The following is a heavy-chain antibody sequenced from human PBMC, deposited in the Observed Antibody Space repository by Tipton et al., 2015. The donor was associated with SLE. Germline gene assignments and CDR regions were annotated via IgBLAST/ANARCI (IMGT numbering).Heavy chain of an antibody. CDR2: IKQDGSEK. CDR3: TTVDGYFLTGFDL. V-gene: IGHV3-7*05. D-gene: IGHD5-24*01. Sequence: GSLRLSCAASGFTFSSYWMSWVRQAPGKGLEWVANIKQDGSEKYYVDSVKGRLTISRDNAKNSLYLQMNSLRAEDTAVYYCTTVDGYFLTGFDLWGRGTLVTVSS. CDR1: GFTFSSYW. J-gene: IGHJ2*01.